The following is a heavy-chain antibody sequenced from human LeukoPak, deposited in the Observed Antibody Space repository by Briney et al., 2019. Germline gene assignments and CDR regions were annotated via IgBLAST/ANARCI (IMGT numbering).Heavy chain of an antibody. CDR3: AKGAQWLPSPGTL. V-gene: IGHV3-30*18. CDR2: ISYDGSNK. Sequence: GGSLRLSCAASGFTFSSYGMHWVRQAPGKGLEWVAVISYDGSNKYYADSVKGRFTISRDNSKNTLYLQMNSLRAEDTAVYYCAKGAQWLPSPGTLWGQGTLVTVSS. D-gene: IGHD3-22*01. J-gene: IGHJ4*02. CDR1: GFTFSSYG.